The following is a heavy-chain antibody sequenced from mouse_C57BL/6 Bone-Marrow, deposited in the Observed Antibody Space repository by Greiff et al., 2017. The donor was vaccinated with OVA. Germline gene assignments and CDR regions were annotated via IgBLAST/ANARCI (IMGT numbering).Heavy chain of an antibody. CDR1: GFNIKDDY. D-gene: IGHD1-1*02. CDR2: IDPENGDT. V-gene: IGHV14-4*01. Sequence: EVQRVESGAELVRPGASVKLSCTASGFNIKDDYMHWVKQRPEQGLEWIGWIDPENGDTESASKFQGKATITADTSSNTAYLQLSSLTSEDTAVYYCTSYGNFDYWGQGTTLTVSS. J-gene: IGHJ2*01. CDR3: TSYGNFDY.